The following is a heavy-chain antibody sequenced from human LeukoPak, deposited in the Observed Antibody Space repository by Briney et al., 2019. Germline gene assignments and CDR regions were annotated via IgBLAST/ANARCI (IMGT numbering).Heavy chain of an antibody. V-gene: IGHV3-21*01. D-gene: IGHD2-2*02. J-gene: IGHJ4*02. CDR1: GFTFSSYS. CDR3: ASTLHVVVPAAIGYFDY. CDR2: TSSSSSYI. Sequence: PGGSLRLSCAASGFTFSSYSMNWVRQAPGKGLEWVSSTSSSSSYIYYADSVKGRFTISRDNAKNSLYLQMNSLRAEDTAVYYCASTLHVVVPAAIGYFDYWGQGTLVTVSS.